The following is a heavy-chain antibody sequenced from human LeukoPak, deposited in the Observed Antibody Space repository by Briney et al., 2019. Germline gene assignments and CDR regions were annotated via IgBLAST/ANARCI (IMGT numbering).Heavy chain of an antibody. CDR2: IKCDGSEK. V-gene: IGHV3-52*01. CDR1: GFTFSNSW. J-gene: IGHJ3*02. Sequence: GGSLRLSCAASGFTFSNSWMHWVCQAPEKGLEWVADIKCDGSEKCYVDSVKGRLTISRDNAKNSLYLQVNSLRAEDMTVYYCVRGVGSSTSCYVRAFDIWGQGTMVTVSS. D-gene: IGHD2-2*01. CDR3: VRGVGSSTSCYVRAFDI.